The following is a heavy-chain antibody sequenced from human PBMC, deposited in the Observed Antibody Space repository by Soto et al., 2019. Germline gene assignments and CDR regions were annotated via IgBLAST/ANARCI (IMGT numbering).Heavy chain of an antibody. CDR2: ISGSGGST. J-gene: IGHJ6*02. Sequence: EVQLLESGGGLVQPGGSLRLSCAASGFTFSSYAMSWVRQAPGKGLEWVSAISGSGGSTYYADSVKGRFTISRDNSKNTLNLQMNSLRAEDTAVYYCAKDLGSYNWNYGVFYYYGMDVWGQGTTVTVSS. V-gene: IGHV3-23*01. CDR1: GFTFSSYA. D-gene: IGHD1-7*01. CDR3: AKDLGSYNWNYGVFYYYGMDV.